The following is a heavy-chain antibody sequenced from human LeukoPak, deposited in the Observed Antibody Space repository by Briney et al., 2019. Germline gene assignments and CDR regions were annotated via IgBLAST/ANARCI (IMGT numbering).Heavy chain of an antibody. CDR1: GFTFSDYY. D-gene: IGHD4-23*01. V-gene: IGHV3-11*01. CDR2: ISSSGSTI. J-gene: IGHJ1*01. Sequence: PGGSLRLSCAASGFTFSDYYMSWIRQAPGKGLEWVSYISSSGSTIYYADSVKGRFTISRDNAKNSLYLQMNSLRAEDTAVYYCARDQRKRGNLFVGHNLPSCFQHWGQGTLVTVSS. CDR3: ARDQRKRGNLFVGHNLPSCFQH.